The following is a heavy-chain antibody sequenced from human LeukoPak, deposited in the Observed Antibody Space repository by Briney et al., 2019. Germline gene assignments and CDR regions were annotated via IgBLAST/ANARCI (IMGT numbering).Heavy chain of an antibody. D-gene: IGHD2-21*01. Sequence: GGSLRLSCAISGVMFHDYAMTWVRQAPGKGLEWVSTIVGDSSKTYYADSVKGRFTISRDNSNYMLFLHMNSLRAEDTAIYYCAKQPYNYYYLDVWGKGTTVTVSS. J-gene: IGHJ6*03. V-gene: IGHV3-23*01. CDR3: AKQPYNYYYLDV. CDR2: IVGDSSKT. CDR1: GVMFHDYA.